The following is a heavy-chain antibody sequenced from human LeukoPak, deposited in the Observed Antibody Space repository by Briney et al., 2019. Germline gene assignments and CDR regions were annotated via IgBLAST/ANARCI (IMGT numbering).Heavy chain of an antibody. CDR3: AKDASYSGTYIANFDY. J-gene: IGHJ4*02. D-gene: IGHD1-26*01. Sequence: PGGSLRPSCAASGFTFSSYAMSWVRQAPGKGLEWVSSITGGGYSTYYADSVKGRFTISRDNSGNTLFLHMDSLRAEDTAVYYCAKDASYSGTYIANFDYWGQGTLVTVSS. CDR1: GFTFSSYA. CDR2: ITGGGYST. V-gene: IGHV3-23*01.